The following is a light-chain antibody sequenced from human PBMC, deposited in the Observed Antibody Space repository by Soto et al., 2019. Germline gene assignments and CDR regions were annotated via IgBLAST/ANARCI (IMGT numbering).Light chain of an antibody. CDR3: LQHYSCPGT. Sequence: DIWLPKSSSYLRASVGDRATSPCRASQGIRADLGWCQQKPGKRPKRLIYAASSLRGGVPSRFSGSGSGQEFIFTISSLQQEEVASFYCLQHYSCPGTFGQGTKVDI. V-gene: IGKV1-17*01. CDR1: QGIRAD. J-gene: IGKJ1*01. CDR2: AAS.